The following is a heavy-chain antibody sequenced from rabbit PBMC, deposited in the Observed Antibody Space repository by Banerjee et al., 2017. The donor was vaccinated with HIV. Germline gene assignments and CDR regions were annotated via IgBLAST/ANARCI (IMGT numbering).Heavy chain of an antibody. Sequence: QEQLEESGGDLVKPGASLTLTCTASGFTFSSYWMCWVRQAPGKGLEWIGCIVTGSSATTDYASWAKGRFTISKTSSTTVTLQMTRLTAADTATYFCARDDSSSGWAFNLWGPGTLVTVS. V-gene: IGHV1S45*01. CDR1: GFTFSSYW. CDR3: ARDDSSSGWAFNL. CDR2: IVTGSSATT. D-gene: IGHD4-1*01. J-gene: IGHJ4*01.